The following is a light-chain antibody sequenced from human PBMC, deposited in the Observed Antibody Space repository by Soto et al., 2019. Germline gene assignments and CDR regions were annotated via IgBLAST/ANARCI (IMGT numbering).Light chain of an antibody. CDR1: QSVSSN. J-gene: IGKJ5*01. CDR3: QQYNNWPIT. Sequence: EIVLTQSPATLSLSPGERATLSCRASQSVSSNLAWYQQKPGQAPRLLMYGASTRATGLPARFSGSGSGTEFTLTISSLQSEDFAVYYCQQYNNWPITFGQGTRLEIK. V-gene: IGKV3-15*01. CDR2: GAS.